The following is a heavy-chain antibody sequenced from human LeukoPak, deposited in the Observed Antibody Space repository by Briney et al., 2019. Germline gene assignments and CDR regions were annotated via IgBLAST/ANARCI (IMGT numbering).Heavy chain of an antibody. Sequence: ASVKVSCKASGYTFTGYYMHWVRQAPGQGLEWMGWINPNSGGTNYAQKFQGRVTMTRDTSISTAYMELSRLRSDDTAVYYCARDDILTGYSLFDYWGQGTLVTVSS. J-gene: IGHJ4*02. CDR3: ARDDILTGYSLFDY. D-gene: IGHD3-9*01. CDR1: GYTFTGYY. V-gene: IGHV1-2*02. CDR2: INPNSGGT.